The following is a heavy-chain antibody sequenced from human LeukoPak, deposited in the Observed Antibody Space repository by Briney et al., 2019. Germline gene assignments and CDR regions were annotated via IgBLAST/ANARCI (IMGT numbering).Heavy chain of an antibody. CDR3: ARVGGNRSSYYYMDV. J-gene: IGHJ6*03. D-gene: IGHD4-23*01. CDR1: GGSISSYY. Sequence: PSETLSLTCTVSGGSISSYYWSWIRQPPGKGLEWIGYIYYSGSTNYNPSLKSRVTISVDTSKNQFSLKLSSVTAADTAVYYCARVGGNRSSYYYMDVWGKGTTVTVSS. V-gene: IGHV4-59*01. CDR2: IYYSGST.